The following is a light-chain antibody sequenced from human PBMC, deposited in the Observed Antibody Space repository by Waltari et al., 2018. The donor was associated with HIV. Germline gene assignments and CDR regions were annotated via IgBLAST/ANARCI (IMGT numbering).Light chain of an antibody. J-gene: IGKJ4*01. V-gene: IGKV1-39*01. CDR1: QSITS. CDR2: STS. CDR3: QQYFRIPPT. Sequence: DIQMTQSPSSLSASVGDRVTITCRASQSITSLEWYQHRPGKPPNLVIYSTSTLQSGVPSRFSGSGSGTDFTLTITRLQAEDVAVYHCQQYFRIPPTFGGGTKVEIK.